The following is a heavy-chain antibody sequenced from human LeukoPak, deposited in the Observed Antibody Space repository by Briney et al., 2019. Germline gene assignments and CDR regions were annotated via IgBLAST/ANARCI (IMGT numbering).Heavy chain of an antibody. Sequence: PGGSLSLSCAASGFTFSSYSMNWVRQAPGKGLEWISDISSSSSYIYYADSVKGRFTISRDNAKNSLYLQMNSLRAEDTAVYYCARAYDFWSGHMDVWGKGTTVTVSS. V-gene: IGHV3-21*01. CDR3: ARAYDFWSGHMDV. CDR1: GFTFSSYS. J-gene: IGHJ6*03. CDR2: ISSSSSYI. D-gene: IGHD3-3*01.